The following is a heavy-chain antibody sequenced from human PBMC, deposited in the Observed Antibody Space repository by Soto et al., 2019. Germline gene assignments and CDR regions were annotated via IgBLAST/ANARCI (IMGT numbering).Heavy chain of an antibody. Sequence: GASVKVSCKASGDTFSSYAITWVRQAPGQGLEWMGGIIPILGTPNYAQKFQGRVTITADTSTATAHMELRSLISDDTAVYYCARVIMIFGVANLGSYFDYWGQGTRVTVSS. V-gene: IGHV1-69*10. CDR1: GDTFSSYA. D-gene: IGHD3-3*01. J-gene: IGHJ4*02. CDR2: IIPILGTP. CDR3: ARVIMIFGVANLGSYFDY.